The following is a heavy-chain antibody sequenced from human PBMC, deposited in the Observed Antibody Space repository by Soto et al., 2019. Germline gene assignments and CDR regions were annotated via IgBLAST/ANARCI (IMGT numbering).Heavy chain of an antibody. V-gene: IGHV3-23*01. CDR2: ISGSGGVT. CDR1: GFTFCSYA. Sequence: EVQVLASGGGLVQPGGSLRVSCAAAGFTFCSYAMSWVRQAPGQGLEWVSSISGSGGVTYYADSVKGRFTIARDNSKDTLYRQRNSLRAEDTAVYYCAKDKQWDLLGAFFDFCGQRTLVTVSS. CDR3: AKDKQWDLLGAFFDF. J-gene: IGHJ4*02. D-gene: IGHD1-26*01.